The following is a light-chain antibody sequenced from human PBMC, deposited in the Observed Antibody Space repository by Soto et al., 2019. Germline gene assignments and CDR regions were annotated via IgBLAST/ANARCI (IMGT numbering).Light chain of an antibody. V-gene: IGLV4-69*01. CDR1: SGHSSYA. J-gene: IGLJ2*01. CDR3: QTWGTGIVV. Sequence: QLVLTQSPSASASLGASVKLTCTLSSGHSSYAIAWHQQQPEKGPRYLMKLNSDGSHSKGDGIPDRFSGSSSGGERYLTISSLQSEDEADYYCQTWGTGIVVFGGGTKLTVL. CDR2: LNSDGSH.